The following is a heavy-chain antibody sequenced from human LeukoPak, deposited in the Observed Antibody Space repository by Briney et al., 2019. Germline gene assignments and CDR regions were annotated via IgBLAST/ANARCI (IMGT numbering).Heavy chain of an antibody. CDR1: GYSFTNYW. D-gene: IGHD5-18*01. V-gene: IGHV5-51*01. Sequence: GESLKISCKGSGYSFTNYWIAWVRQMPGKGLEWMGIIFPSDSDTRYSPSFQGQVTISADKSITTAYLQWSSLKASDTAMYYCARQRVDTAMALCYWGQGTLVTVSS. J-gene: IGHJ4*02. CDR3: ARQRVDTAMALCY. CDR2: IFPSDSDT.